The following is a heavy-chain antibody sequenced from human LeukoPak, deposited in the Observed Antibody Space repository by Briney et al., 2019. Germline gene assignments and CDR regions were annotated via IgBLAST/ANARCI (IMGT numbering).Heavy chain of an antibody. V-gene: IGHV4-4*07. D-gene: IGHD3-22*01. CDR2: IYTSGST. J-gene: IGHJ5*02. CDR1: GGSISSYY. CDR3: ARSPYYYDSSGYYPTTNWFDP. Sequence: SETLSLTCTVSGGSISSYYWSWIRQPAGKGLEWIGRIYTSGSTNYNPSLKSRVTMSVDTSKNQFSLKLSSVTAADTAVYYCARSPYYYDSSGYYPTTNWFDPWGQGTLVTVSS.